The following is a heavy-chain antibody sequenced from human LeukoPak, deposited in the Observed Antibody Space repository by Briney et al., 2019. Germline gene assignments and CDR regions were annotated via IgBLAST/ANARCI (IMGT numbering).Heavy chain of an antibody. J-gene: IGHJ6*02. CDR1: GGSINSYY. CDR2: VYNSGST. CDR3: ARLRSGMDV. V-gene: IGHV4-59*01. Sequence: SETLSLTCTVSGGSINSYYWTWIRQPPGKGLEWIANVYNSGSTNYNPSLKSRVTISVDMFKNQFSLKLTSVTAADTAVYYCARLRSGMDVWGQGTTVTVSS.